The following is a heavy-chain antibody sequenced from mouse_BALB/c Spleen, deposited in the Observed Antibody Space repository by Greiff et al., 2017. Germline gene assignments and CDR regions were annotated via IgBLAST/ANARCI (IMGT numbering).Heavy chain of an antibody. D-gene: IGHD1-1*01. V-gene: IGHV5-6-4*01. CDR2: ISSGGSYT. CDR1: GFTFSSYT. J-gene: IGHJ3*01. Sequence: EVKLMESGGGLVKPGGSLKLSCAASGFTFSSYTMSWVRQTPEKRLEWVATISSGGSYTYYPDSVKGRFTISRDNAKNTLYLQMSSLKSEDTAMYYCTSLYYYGSRGWFAYWGQGTLVTVSA. CDR3: TSLYYYGSRGWFAY.